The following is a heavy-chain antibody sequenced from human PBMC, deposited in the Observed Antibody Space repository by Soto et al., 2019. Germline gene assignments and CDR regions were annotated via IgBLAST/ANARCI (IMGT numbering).Heavy chain of an antibody. CDR2: IIPIFGTA. CDR3: ARGRDDIVVVPAATDYYYYGMDV. V-gene: IGHV1-69*01. Sequence: QVQLVQSGAEVKKPGSSVKVSCKASGGTFSSYAISWVRQAPGQGLEWMGGIIPIFGTANYAQKFQGRVTITADESTSTAYMELSRLRSEDTAVYYCARGRDDIVVVPAATDYYYYGMDVWGQGTTVTVSS. D-gene: IGHD2-2*01. J-gene: IGHJ6*02. CDR1: GGTFSSYA.